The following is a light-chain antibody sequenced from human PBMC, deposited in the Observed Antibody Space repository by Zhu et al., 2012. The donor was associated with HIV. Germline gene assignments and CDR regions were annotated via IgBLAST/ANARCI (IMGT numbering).Light chain of an antibody. CDR1: QSVSSR. CDR2: GAS. J-gene: IGKJ2*03. Sequence: EIVMTQSPATLSASPGERATLSCRASQSVSSRVAWYRQKPGQPPRLLIYGASARATGIPARFSGSGSGTEFTLTISSVQSEDFAVYYCQHYDDWPLYSFGQGTKLEIK. CDR3: QHYDDWPLYS. V-gene: IGKV3-15*01.